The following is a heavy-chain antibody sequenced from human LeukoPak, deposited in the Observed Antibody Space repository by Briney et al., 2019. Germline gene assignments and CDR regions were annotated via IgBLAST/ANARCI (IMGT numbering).Heavy chain of an antibody. Sequence: GSSVKVSCKASGGTFSSYAISWVRQAPGQGLEWMGGIIPIFGTANYAQKFQGRVTITTDESASTAYMELSSLRSEDTAVYYCARQKCTSASCLTKNAFDIWGQGTMVTVSS. CDR2: IIPIFGTA. CDR1: GGTFSSYA. D-gene: IGHD2-2*01. J-gene: IGHJ3*02. V-gene: IGHV1-69*05. CDR3: ARQKCTSASCLTKNAFDI.